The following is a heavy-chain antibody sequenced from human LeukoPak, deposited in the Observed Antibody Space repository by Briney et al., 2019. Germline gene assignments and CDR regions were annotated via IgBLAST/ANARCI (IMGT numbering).Heavy chain of an antibody. Sequence: SETLSLTCAVYGGSFGGYYWSWIRQPPGKGLEWIGEINHSGSTNYNPSLKSRVTISVDTSKNQFSLKLSSVTAADTAVYYCARVRGYGSGSYHRIGPNDYWGQGTLVTVSS. J-gene: IGHJ4*02. V-gene: IGHV4-34*01. CDR3: ARVRGYGSGSYHRIGPNDY. CDR1: GGSFGGYY. D-gene: IGHD3-10*01. CDR2: INHSGST.